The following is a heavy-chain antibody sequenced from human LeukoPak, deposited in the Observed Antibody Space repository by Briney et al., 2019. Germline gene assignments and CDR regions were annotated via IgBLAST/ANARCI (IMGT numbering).Heavy chain of an antibody. J-gene: IGHJ4*02. CDR1: GGTFSSYA. Sequence: ASVKVSCKASGGTFSSYAISWVRQAPGQGLEWMGGIIPIFGTANYAQKFQGRVTITADESTSTAYMELSSMRSEDTAVYYCARYRGSYPIFDYWGQGTLVTVSS. CDR2: IIPIFGTA. CDR3: ARYRGSYPIFDY. D-gene: IGHD1-26*01. V-gene: IGHV1-69*13.